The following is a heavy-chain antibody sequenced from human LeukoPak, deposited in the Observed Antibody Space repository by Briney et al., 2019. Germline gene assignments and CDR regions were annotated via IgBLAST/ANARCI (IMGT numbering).Heavy chain of an antibody. D-gene: IGHD1-1*01. CDR3: ARGSGDWNVN. J-gene: IGHJ4*02. Sequence: GGSLRLSCAASGFTFSSYAMSWVRQAPGKGLEWVSAISGSGGSTYYADSVKGRFTISRDNAKNSLYLQMNSLRAEDTAVYYCARGSGDWNVNWGQGTLVTVSS. CDR1: GFTFSSYA. V-gene: IGHV3-23*01. CDR2: ISGSGGST.